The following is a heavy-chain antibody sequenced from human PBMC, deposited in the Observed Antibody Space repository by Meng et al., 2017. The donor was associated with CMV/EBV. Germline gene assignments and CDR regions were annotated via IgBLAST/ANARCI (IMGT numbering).Heavy chain of an antibody. CDR1: GFTVDNYG. CDR3: ARDPIAAAGIGDY. D-gene: IGHD6-13*01. V-gene: IGHV3-20*04. CDR2: INWNDGST. Sequence: CAASGFTVDNYGMRGVRQAPGKGLEWVSGINWNDGSTGYADSVKGRFTISRDNAKNSLYLQMNSLRAEDTALYYCARDPIAAAGIGDYWGQGTLVTVSS. J-gene: IGHJ4*02.